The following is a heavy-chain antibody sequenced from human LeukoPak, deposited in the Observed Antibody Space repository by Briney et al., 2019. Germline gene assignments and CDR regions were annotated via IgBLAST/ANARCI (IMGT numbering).Heavy chain of an antibody. V-gene: IGHV3-74*01. CDR1: GFTFSNYC. CDR3: ARGSHKWNDDLPSDI. D-gene: IGHD1-1*01. CDR2: INSNGITT. Sequence: VGSLRLSCAASGFTFSNYCMHWVRQAPGKGLVWVSRINSNGITTYYADFVKGRVTIARDTAKNTLFLQMSSLRVEDTAVYFCARGSHKWNDDLPSDIWGQGTMVTVSS. J-gene: IGHJ3*02.